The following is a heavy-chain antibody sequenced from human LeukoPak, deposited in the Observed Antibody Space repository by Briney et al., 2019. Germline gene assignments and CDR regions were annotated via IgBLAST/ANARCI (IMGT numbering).Heavy chain of an antibody. D-gene: IGHD3-10*01. V-gene: IGHV3-21*01. CDR3: ARAMDYYGSGSYSYYFDY. Sequence: PGGSLRLSCAASGFTFSSYSMNWVRQAPGKGLEWVSSISSSSSYIYYADSVKGRFTISRDNAKNSLYLQMNSLRAEDKAVYYCARAMDYYGSGSYSYYFDYWGQGTLVTVSS. CDR1: GFTFSSYS. J-gene: IGHJ4*02. CDR2: ISSSSSYI.